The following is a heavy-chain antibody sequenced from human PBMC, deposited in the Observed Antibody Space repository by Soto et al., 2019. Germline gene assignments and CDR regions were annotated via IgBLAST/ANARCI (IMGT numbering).Heavy chain of an antibody. V-gene: IGHV3-33*01. CDR1: GFTFSSYG. D-gene: IGHD5-12*01. CDR3: ARDLGSTNYYFDY. Sequence: GGALRLSCAASGFTFSSYGFHWVRQAPGKGLEWVAVIWYDGSKTYYVESVRGRFTISRDNSKNTLYLQMNSLRAEDTAVYCCARDLGSTNYYFDYWGLGTLVTVSS. CDR2: IWYDGSKT. J-gene: IGHJ4*02.